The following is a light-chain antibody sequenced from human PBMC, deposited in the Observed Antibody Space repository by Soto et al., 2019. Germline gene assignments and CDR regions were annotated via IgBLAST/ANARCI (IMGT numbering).Light chain of an antibody. V-gene: IGKV1-5*03. CDR2: KAS. CDR3: QQYNSWT. Sequence: DIQMTQSPSTLSASLGDRVTITCRASQSVSTWLAWYQQKPGKAPKLLIYKASNLESGVPSRFTGSGSGTEFTLTISSLQPDDFATYYCQQYNSWTFGQGTNVDIK. J-gene: IGKJ1*01. CDR1: QSVSTW.